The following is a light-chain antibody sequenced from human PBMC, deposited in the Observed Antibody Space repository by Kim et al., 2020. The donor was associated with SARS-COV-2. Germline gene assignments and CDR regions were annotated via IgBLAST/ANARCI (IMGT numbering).Light chain of an antibody. J-gene: IGKJ4*01. CDR1: QGSRNY. CDR3: QQYDNPPRT. Sequence: DIQMTQSPSSLSASVGDRVTITCRASQGSRNYLDWYQQKPGKAPKLLIYAASTLQTGVPSRFSGSGSGTDFTFTISSLQPEDIATYYCQQYDNPPRTFGGGTKVDIK. CDR2: AAS. V-gene: IGKV1-33*01.